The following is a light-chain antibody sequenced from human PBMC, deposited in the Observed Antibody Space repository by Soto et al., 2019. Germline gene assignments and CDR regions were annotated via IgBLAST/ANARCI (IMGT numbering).Light chain of an antibody. V-gene: IGKV3-11*01. CDR2: DAS. Sequence: VMTHSPLSLLVTPGEQSSVSSRSSQRLLQSNGYSYLDGYLQKPGQAPRLLIYDASKRANDIPDRFIGSGSGTDFTLTISSLEPEDFAVYYCHQRSNWPPFTFGGGTKVDI. CDR1: QRLLQSNGYSY. CDR3: HQRSNWPPFT. J-gene: IGKJ4*01.